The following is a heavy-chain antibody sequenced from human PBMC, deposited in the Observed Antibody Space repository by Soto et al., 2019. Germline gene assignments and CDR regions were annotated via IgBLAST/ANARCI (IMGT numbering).Heavy chain of an antibody. D-gene: IGHD1-7*01. CDR2: TYYRSRWYN. V-gene: IGHV6-1*01. Sequence: QVQLQQSGPGLVKPSQTLSLTCAISGDSVSSNSAAWNWIRQSPSGGLEWLGRTYYRSRWYNDCAVTVSSRITINPVTSKNQFSLHLNSVPPEDTAVYYCAGTTSLQWYYMDVWGKGTTVTVSS. J-gene: IGHJ6*03. CDR1: GDSVSSNSAA. CDR3: AGTTSLQWYYMDV.